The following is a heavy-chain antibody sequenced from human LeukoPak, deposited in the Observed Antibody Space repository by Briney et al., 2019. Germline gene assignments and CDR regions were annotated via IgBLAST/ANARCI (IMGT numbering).Heavy chain of an antibody. CDR3: AHRPPLSHRPYYDFWSGYSDENWFDP. D-gene: IGHD3-3*01. CDR2: IYWNDDK. CDR1: GFSLSTSGVG. J-gene: IGHJ5*02. Sequence: SGPTLVNPTQTLTLTCTFSGFSLSTSGVGVGWIRQPPGKALEWLALIYWNDDKHYSPSLKSRLTITKDTSKNQVVLTMTNMDPVDTATYYCAHRPPLSHRPYYDFWSGYSDENWFDPWGQGTLVTVSS. V-gene: IGHV2-5*01.